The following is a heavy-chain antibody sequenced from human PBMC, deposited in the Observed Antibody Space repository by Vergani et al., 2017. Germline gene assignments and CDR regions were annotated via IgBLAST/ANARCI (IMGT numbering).Heavy chain of an antibody. CDR1: CGSISRGSSY. V-gene: IGHV4-61*02. D-gene: IGHD4/OR15-4a*01. CDR2: IYTSGST. Sequence: QVQMQESGPGLVKPSQTLSLTCTVSCGSISRGSSYWSWIRQPAGKGLEWIGRIYTSGSTSYNPSLKSRVTISADTSKNQFSLRLNSVTAADTALYYCAKTMVPGWKWFDSWGQGTLVIVSS. CDR3: AKTMVPGWKWFDS. J-gene: IGHJ5*01.